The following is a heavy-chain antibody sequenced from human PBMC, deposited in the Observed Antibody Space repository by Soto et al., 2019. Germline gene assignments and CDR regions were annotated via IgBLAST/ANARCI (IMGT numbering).Heavy chain of an antibody. CDR3: ARTSGYCSGGSCLDP. CDR2: INAGNGNT. Sequence: QVQLVQSGAEVKKPGASVKVSCKASGYTFTSYAMHWVRQAPGQRLEWMGWINAGNGNTKYSQKFQGRVTITRDTSASTAYMELSSLSSEDTAVYYCARTSGYCSGGSCLDPWGQGTLVTVSS. V-gene: IGHV1-3*01. D-gene: IGHD2-15*01. J-gene: IGHJ5*02. CDR1: GYTFTSYA.